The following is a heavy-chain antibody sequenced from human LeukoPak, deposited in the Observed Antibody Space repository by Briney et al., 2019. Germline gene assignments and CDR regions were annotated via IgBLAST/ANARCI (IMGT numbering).Heavy chain of an antibody. J-gene: IGHJ4*02. V-gene: IGHV3-48*04. D-gene: IGHD1-7*01. CDR2: ISGSSSTL. CDR1: GFNFRTYS. CDR3: ARGELIGTVFDY. Sequence: PGGSLRLSCAASGFNFRTYSMEWIRQAPGKGLEWISYISGSSSTLYYADSVKGRFTISRDNANNSLFLHMNGLRAEDSAIYYCARGELIGTVFDYWGQGALVTVSS.